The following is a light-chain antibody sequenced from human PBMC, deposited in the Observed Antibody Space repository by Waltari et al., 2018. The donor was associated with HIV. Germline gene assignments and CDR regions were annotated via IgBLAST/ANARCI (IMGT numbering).Light chain of an antibody. CDR1: TGAVTSKHY. CDR3: LLFFGATRI. J-gene: IGLJ2*01. V-gene: IGLV7-46*01. Sequence: QAAVTQEPSLTVSPGGTIILTCGSTTGAVTSKHYAYWFQQKPGQAPTTRIDDTATRPCWPPARLSVFLVGDKSVLTLSGALSEDEAVYYCLLFFGATRIFGGGTMVTV. CDR2: DTA.